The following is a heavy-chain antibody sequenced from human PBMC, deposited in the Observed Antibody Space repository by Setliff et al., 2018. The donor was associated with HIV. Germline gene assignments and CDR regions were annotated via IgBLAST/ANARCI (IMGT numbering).Heavy chain of an antibody. CDR1: GGSISTSSYY. CDR3: ARLPYNWNDLGAFDI. D-gene: IGHD1-1*01. CDR2: IYYSGST. V-gene: IGHV4-39*01. J-gene: IGHJ3*02. Sequence: NPSETLSLTCTVSGGSISTSSYYWGWIRQPPGKGLEWIGSIYYSGSTYYNSSLKSRLTISVDTSRNQFSLNLSSVTAADTAVYYCARLPYNWNDLGAFDIWGQGTMVTVSS.